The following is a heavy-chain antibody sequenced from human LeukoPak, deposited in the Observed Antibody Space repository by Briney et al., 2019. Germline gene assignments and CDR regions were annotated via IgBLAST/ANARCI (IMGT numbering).Heavy chain of an antibody. D-gene: IGHD1-26*01. CDR3: ARAVGATIDYFDY. V-gene: IGHV1-69*13. Sequence: ASVKVSCKATGGTFSSYAISWVRQAPGQGLEWMGGIIPIFGTANYAQKFQGRVTITADESTSTAYMELSSLRSEDTAVYYCARAVGATIDYFDYWGQGTLVTVSS. CDR1: GGTFSSYA. CDR2: IIPIFGTA. J-gene: IGHJ4*02.